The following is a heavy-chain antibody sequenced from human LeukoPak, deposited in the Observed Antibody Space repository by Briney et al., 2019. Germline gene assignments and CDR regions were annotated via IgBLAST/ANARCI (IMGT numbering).Heavy chain of an antibody. J-gene: IGHJ4*02. D-gene: IGHD5-12*01. CDR3: ARDGRYSGYGGY. V-gene: IGHV3-66*01. Sequence: GGSLRLSCAASGFTVSSNYMNWVRQAPGKGLEWVSVIYSGGSTYYADSVKGRFTISRDNAKNSLYLQMNSLRAEDTAVYYCARDGRYSGYGGYWGQGTLVTVSS. CDR1: GFTVSSNY. CDR2: IYSGGST.